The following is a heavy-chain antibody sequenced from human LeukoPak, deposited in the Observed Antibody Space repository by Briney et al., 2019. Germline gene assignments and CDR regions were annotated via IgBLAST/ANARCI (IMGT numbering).Heavy chain of an antibody. Sequence: SETLSLTCTVSGGSISDYHWSWIRQPPGKGLEYIGYIYNSGRTFYNPSLKSRVTISADTSKKQFSLKLNSVTATDTAVYYCARGYDSSGYYFDYWGQGTLVTVSS. CDR3: ARGYDSSGYYFDY. J-gene: IGHJ4*02. CDR2: IYNSGRT. V-gene: IGHV4-59*12. CDR1: GGSISDYH. D-gene: IGHD3-22*01.